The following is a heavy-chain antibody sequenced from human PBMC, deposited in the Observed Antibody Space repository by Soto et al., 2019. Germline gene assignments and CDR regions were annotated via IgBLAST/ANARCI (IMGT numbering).Heavy chain of an antibody. CDR3: AKGSSGWYYYYYYMDV. CDR1: GFTFSSYG. D-gene: IGHD6-19*01. Sequence: GGSMRLCCAASGFTFSSYGMHWVRQAPGKGLEWVAVISYDGSNKYYADSVKGRFTISRDNSKNTLYLQMNSLRAEDTAVYYCAKGSSGWYYYYYYMDVWGKGTTVTVSS. J-gene: IGHJ6*03. CDR2: ISYDGSNK. V-gene: IGHV3-30*18.